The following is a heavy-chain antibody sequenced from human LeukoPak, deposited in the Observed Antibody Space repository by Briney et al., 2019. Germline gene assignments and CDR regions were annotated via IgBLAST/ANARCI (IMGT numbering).Heavy chain of an antibody. D-gene: IGHD1-14*01. V-gene: IGHV4-34*01. CDR2: INHSENT. CDR3: ARGIKPGF. Sequence: SETLSLTCAVYGGSFSDYYWSWIRQPPGKGLEWIGEINHSENTNYNPSLKSRVTISVDTSKNQFPLKLTSVTAADTAVYYCARGIKPGFWGQGTLVTVSS. CDR1: GGSFSDYY. J-gene: IGHJ4*02.